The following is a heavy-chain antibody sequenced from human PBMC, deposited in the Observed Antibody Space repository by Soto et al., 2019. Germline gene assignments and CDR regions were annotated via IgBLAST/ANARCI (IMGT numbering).Heavy chain of an antibody. Sequence: GGSLRLSCAASGLPFSTQGMHWARQAPGKGLEWVAAIRNDGYTTHYADSVKGRFTISRDNSKSTLYLQMNSLRAEDTAIYYCARYCISTSCYIRYGMDVWGQGTTVTVSS. CDR2: IRNDGYTT. J-gene: IGHJ6*02. V-gene: IGHV3-33*01. D-gene: IGHD2-2*02. CDR1: GLPFSTQG. CDR3: ARYCISTSCYIRYGMDV.